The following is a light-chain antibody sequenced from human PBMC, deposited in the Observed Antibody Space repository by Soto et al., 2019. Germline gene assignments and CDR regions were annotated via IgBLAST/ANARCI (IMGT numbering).Light chain of an antibody. Sequence: QSALTQPASVSGSPGQSITLSCTGTRSDVGGYNYVSWYQQHPGKAPKLMIYDVSNRPSGVSNRFSGSKSGNTASLTISGLQAEDEADYYCSAYTSSSTPYVFGTGTKLTVL. J-gene: IGLJ1*01. CDR1: RSDVGGYNY. CDR3: SAYTSSSTPYV. CDR2: DVS. V-gene: IGLV2-14*01.